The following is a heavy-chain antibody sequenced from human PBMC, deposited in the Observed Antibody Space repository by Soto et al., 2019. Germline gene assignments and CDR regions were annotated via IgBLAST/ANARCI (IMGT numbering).Heavy chain of an antibody. CDR3: ARQNGPKANFDY. J-gene: IGHJ4*02. CDR2: ISYDGSNK. Sequence: GGSLRLSCAASGFTFSSYAMHWVRQAPGKGLEWVAVISYDGSNKYYADSVKGRFTISRDNSKNTLYLQMNSLRAEDTAVCYCARQNGPKANFDYWGQGTLVTVSS. CDR1: GFTFSSYA. V-gene: IGHV3-30-3*01.